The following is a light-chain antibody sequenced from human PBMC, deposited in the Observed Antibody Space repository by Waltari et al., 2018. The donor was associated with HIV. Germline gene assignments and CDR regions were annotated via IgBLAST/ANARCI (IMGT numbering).Light chain of an antibody. V-gene: IGLV4-69*01. Sequence: QVVLTQSPSASASLGASVTLTCTLTSGLSNYAIVWLQHQPENGPRYLMKLNSDGTHTRGDGIPDRFSGSSSGAERSLTISSLQSEDEADYYCQTWATGTHEFGGGTKLTVL. CDR2: LNSDGTH. CDR1: SGLSNYA. J-gene: IGLJ2*01. CDR3: QTWATGTHE.